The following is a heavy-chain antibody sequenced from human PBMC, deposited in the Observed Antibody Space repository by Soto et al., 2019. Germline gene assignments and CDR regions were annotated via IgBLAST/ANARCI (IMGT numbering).Heavy chain of an antibody. J-gene: IGHJ5*02. D-gene: IGHD2-15*01. CDR2: ISGSGGST. CDR3: ASHPFKYCSGGSCYGWFDP. CDR1: GFTFSSYA. V-gene: IGHV3-23*01. Sequence: GGSLRLSCAASGFTFSSYAMSWVRQAPGKGLEWVSAISGSGGSTYYADSVKGRFTISRDNSKNTLYLQMNSLRAEDTAVYYCASHPFKYCSGGSCYGWFDPWGQGTLVTVSS.